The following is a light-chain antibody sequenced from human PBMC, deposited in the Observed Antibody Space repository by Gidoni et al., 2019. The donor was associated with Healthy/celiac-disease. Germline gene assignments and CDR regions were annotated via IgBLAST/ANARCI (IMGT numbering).Light chain of an antibody. CDR2: AAS. J-gene: IGKJ1*01. V-gene: IGKV1-27*01. Sequence: DIQMTQSPSSLSASVGDRVTITCRASQGISNYLAWYQQKTGKVPKLLIYAASTLQSGVPSRFSGSGSGTDFTLTISSLQPEDVATYYCKKYNSALPWTFGQGTKVEIK. CDR3: KKYNSALPWT. CDR1: QGISNY.